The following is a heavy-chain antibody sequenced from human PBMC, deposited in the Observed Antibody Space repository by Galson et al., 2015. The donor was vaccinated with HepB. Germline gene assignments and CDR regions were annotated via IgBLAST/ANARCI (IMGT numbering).Heavy chain of an antibody. J-gene: IGHJ4*02. CDR2: MNPNSGNT. CDR1: GYTFTCYD. CDR3: ARAYCSGGTCYGFDY. Sequence: SVKVSCKASGYTFTCYDINWVRQATGPGLEWLGWMNPNSGNTGYAQKFQGRVTMTRDTSISTAYMELSSLRSEDTAVYFCARAYCSGGTCYGFDYWGQGTLVTVSS. V-gene: IGHV1-8*01. D-gene: IGHD2-15*01.